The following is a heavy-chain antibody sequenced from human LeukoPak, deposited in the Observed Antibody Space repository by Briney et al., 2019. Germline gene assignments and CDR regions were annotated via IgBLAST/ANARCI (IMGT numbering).Heavy chain of an antibody. CDR1: GGSFSGYY. CDR3: ARGEKLLWFGELNY. CDR2: INHSGST. Sequence: SETLSLTRAVYGGSFSGYYWSWIRQPPGKGLEWIGEINHSGSTNYNPSLKSRVTISVDTSKNQFSLKLSSVTAADTAVYYCARGEKLLWFGELNYWGQGTLVTVSS. D-gene: IGHD3-10*01. V-gene: IGHV4-34*01. J-gene: IGHJ4*02.